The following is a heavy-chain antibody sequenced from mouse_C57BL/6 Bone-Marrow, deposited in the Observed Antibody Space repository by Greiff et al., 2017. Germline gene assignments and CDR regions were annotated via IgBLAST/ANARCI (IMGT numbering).Heavy chain of an antibody. V-gene: IGHV3-6*01. CDR3: ARDYITTVVAFYWYCDV. CDR1: GYSITSGYY. Sequence: VQLQESGPGLVKPSQSLSLTCSVTGYSITSGYYWNWLRQFPGNKLEWMGYISYDGSNNYNPSLKNRISITRDTSKNQFFLKLNSVTTEDTATYYCARDYITTVVAFYWYCDVWGTGTTVTVSS. D-gene: IGHD1-1*01. CDR2: ISYDGSN. J-gene: IGHJ1*03.